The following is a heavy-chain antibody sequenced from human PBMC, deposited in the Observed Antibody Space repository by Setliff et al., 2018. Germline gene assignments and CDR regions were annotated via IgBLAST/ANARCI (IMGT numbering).Heavy chain of an antibody. CDR3: ARDPNGDFVGAFDP. V-gene: IGHV3-72*01. CDR1: GFTFSDSS. J-gene: IGHJ5*02. Sequence: PGGSLRLSCATSGFTFSDSSMDWVRQAPGKGLEWIGRSRNKISGYMIEYAASVRGRFTISRDDSRNSLYLQMNSLRVEDTASYFCARDPNGDFVGAFDPWDQGILVTVSS. D-gene: IGHD4-17*01. CDR2: SRNKISGYMI.